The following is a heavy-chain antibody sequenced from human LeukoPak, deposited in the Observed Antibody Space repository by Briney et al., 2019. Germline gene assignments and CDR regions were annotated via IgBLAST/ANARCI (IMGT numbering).Heavy chain of an antibody. J-gene: IGHJ3*02. V-gene: IGHV4-59*01. Sequence: SETLSLTCAVYGGSFSGYYWSWIRQPPGKGLEWIGYIYYSGSTNYNPSLKSRVTISVDTSKNQFSLKLSSVTAADTAVYYCARAPTSVVAALKAFDIWGQGTMVTVSS. CDR3: ARAPTSVVAALKAFDI. CDR2: IYYSGST. CDR1: GGSFSGYY. D-gene: IGHD2-15*01.